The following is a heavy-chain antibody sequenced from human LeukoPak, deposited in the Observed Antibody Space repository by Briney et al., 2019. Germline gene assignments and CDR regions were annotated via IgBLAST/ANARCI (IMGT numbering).Heavy chain of an antibody. CDR1: GFTFSSYE. CDR3: ASLARGGYVDY. CDR2: ISSSGSTI. V-gene: IGHV3-48*03. Sequence: GGSLRLSCAASGFTFSSYEMNWVRQAPGKGLEWVSYISSSGSTIYYADSVKGRFTISRDNAKNSLYLQMNSLRAEDTAVYYCASLARGGYVDYWGQGTMVTVSS. J-gene: IGHJ4*03. D-gene: IGHD3-10*01.